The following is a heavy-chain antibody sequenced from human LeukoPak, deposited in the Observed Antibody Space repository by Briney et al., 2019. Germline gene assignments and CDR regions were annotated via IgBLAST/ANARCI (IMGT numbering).Heavy chain of an antibody. V-gene: IGHV4-34*01. CDR1: GGSFSGYY. Sequence: SETLSLTCAVYGGSFSGYYWSWIRQPPGKGLEWIGEINHSGSTNYNPSLKSRVTISVDTSKNQFSLKLSSVTAADTAVYYCASPNGRYCSGGSCPVGYFDYWGQGTLVTVSS. CDR3: ASPNGRYCSGGSCPVGYFDY. CDR2: INHSGST. J-gene: IGHJ4*02. D-gene: IGHD2-15*01.